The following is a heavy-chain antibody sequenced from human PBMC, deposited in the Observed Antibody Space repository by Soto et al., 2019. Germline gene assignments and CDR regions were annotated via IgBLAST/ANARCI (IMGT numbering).Heavy chain of an antibody. CDR3: ARVLNIEGYCSGGSSYGMDV. D-gene: IGHD2-15*01. CDR1: GYTFTSYA. J-gene: IGHJ6*02. Sequence: ASVKVSCKASGYTFTSYAMHWVRQAPGQRLEWMGWINAGNGYTKYSQKSQGRGTITRDTSASTAYMELSSLRSEDTAAYYCARVLNIEGYCSGGSSYGMDVGGQGTTVTVSS. CDR2: INAGNGYT. V-gene: IGHV1-3*01.